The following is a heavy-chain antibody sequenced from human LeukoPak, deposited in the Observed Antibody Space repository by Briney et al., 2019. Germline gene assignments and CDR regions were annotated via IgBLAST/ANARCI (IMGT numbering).Heavy chain of an antibody. J-gene: IGHJ4*02. CDR1: GFMFSSNW. Sequence: PGGSLRLSCAASGFMFSSNWMSWVRLAPGKGLEGGANIKEDGTETDYVDSVKGRFTISRDNAKNSLYLQMNSLRVEDTAVYYCAKESESMSTTSFDYWGQGVLVTVSS. CDR3: AKESESMSTTSFDY. D-gene: IGHD5-24*01. V-gene: IGHV3-7*03. CDR2: IKEDGTET.